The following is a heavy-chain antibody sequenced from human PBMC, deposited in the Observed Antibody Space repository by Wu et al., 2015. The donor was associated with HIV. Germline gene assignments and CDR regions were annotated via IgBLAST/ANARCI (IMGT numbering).Heavy chain of an antibody. CDR2: IIPIFGTA. CDR3: ARGLRGFTVGYVLDNEKFRMDV. D-gene: IGHD5-12*01. CDR1: GGTFSSYA. Sequence: QVQLVQSGAEVKKPGSSVKVSCKASGGTFSSYAISWVRQAPGQGLEWMGGIIPIFGTANYAQKFQGRVTITTDESTSTAYMELSSLRSEDTAVYYCARGLRGFTVGYVLDNEKFRMDVVGPRDHGHRLL. V-gene: IGHV1-69*05. J-gene: IGHJ6*02.